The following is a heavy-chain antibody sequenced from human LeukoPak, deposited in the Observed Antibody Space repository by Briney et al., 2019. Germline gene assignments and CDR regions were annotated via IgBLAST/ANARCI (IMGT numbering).Heavy chain of an antibody. CDR3: GVSEVARRASIEY. CDR2: IIPIFGKA. CDR1: GGTFSSYA. D-gene: IGHD1-1*01. V-gene: IGHV1-69*01. Sequence: GASVTVSCTASGGTFSSYAISWVRQAPGQGLEWMGGIIPIFGKANYAQTFQGRVTITADESTSATYLELSSLRSEDTAVYYCGVSEVARRASIEYWGHRTPGTVSP. J-gene: IGHJ4*03.